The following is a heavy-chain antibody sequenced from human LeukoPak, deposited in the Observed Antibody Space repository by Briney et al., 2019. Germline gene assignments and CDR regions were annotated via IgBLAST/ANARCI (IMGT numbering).Heavy chain of an antibody. J-gene: IGHJ4*02. CDR2: IDWDDDK. V-gene: IGHV2-70*11. CDR3: ARILSGEDYFDY. Sequence: SGPALVKPTQTLTLTCTFSGFSLSTSGMCVSWIRQPPGKALEWLARIDWDDDKYYNTSLKTRLTISKDTSKNQVVLTMTNMGPVDTATYYCARILSGEDYFDYWGQGTLVTVSS. CDR1: GFSLSTSGMC. D-gene: IGHD7-27*01.